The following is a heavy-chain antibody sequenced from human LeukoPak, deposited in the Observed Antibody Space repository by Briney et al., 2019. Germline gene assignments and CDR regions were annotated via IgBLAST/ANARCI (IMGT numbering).Heavy chain of an antibody. CDR1: GFTFSSYA. CDR2: ISGSGGST. D-gene: IGHD2-2*02. CDR3: AFAGYQLLYAEYFQH. V-gene: IGHV3-23*01. Sequence: GGSLRLSCAASGFTFSSYAMSWVRQAPGKGLEWVSAISGSGGSTYYADSVKGRFTISRDNSKNTLYLQMNSLRAEDTAVYYCAFAGYQLLYAEYFQHWGQGTLVTVSS. J-gene: IGHJ1*01.